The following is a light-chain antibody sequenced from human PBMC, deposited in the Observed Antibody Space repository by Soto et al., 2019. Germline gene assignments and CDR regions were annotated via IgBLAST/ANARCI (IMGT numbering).Light chain of an antibody. Sequence: DIQMTQSPSTLSASVGDRVTITCRASQSISSWLAWYQQKPGKAPKLLIYDASSLDSGVPSRVSGSASGTAFTLTNSSLQPDDFATHYCQQYNSYPTWTFGQGTKVEIK. CDR3: QQYNSYPTWT. CDR2: DAS. CDR1: QSISSW. J-gene: IGKJ1*01. V-gene: IGKV1-5*01.